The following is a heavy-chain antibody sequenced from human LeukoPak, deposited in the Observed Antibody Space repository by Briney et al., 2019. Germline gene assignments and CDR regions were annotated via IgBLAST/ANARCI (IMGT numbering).Heavy chain of an antibody. D-gene: IGHD3-10*02. J-gene: IGHJ6*04. CDR3: AELGITMIGGV. CDR1: GFSFGDYS. CDR2: ISSSGSTI. V-gene: IGHV3-48*03. Sequence: GGSLRLSCTASGFSFGDYSMNWVRQAPGKGLEWFSYISSSGSTIYYADSVKGRFTISRDNAKNSLYLQMNSLRAEDTAVYYCAELGITMIGGVWGKGTTVTISS.